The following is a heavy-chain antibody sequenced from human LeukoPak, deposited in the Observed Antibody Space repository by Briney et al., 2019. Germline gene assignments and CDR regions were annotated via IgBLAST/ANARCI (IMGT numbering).Heavy chain of an antibody. CDR2: ISGSGSTI. CDR1: GFTFSSYE. Sequence: PGGSLRLSCAASGFTFSSYEMNWVRQAPGKGLEWVSYISGSGSTIYSADSVKGRFTISRDNAKNSLYLQMNSLRAEDTAVYYCARDELRTGAFDIWGQGTMVTVSS. V-gene: IGHV3-48*03. CDR3: ARDELRTGAFDI. J-gene: IGHJ3*02. D-gene: IGHD3-16*01.